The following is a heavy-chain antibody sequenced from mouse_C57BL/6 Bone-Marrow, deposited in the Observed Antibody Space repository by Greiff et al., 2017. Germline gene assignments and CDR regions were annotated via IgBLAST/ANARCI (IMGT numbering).Heavy chain of an antibody. Sequence: QVQLKESGAELVRPGASVTLSCKASGYTFTDYEMHWVKQTPVHGLEWIGAIDPETGGTAYNQKFKGKAILTADKSSSTAYMELRSLTSEDSAVYYCTDGYYETDAFAYWGQGTLVTVSA. CDR2: IDPETGGT. CDR1: GYTFTDYE. V-gene: IGHV1-15*01. CDR3: TDGYYETDAFAY. D-gene: IGHD2-3*01. J-gene: IGHJ3*01.